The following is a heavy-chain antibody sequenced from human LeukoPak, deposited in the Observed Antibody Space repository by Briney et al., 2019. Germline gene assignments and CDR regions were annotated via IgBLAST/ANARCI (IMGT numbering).Heavy chain of an antibody. V-gene: IGHV4-59*01. CDR3: ARASGWYPFDY. Sequence: SETLSLTCSVSGGSISSYYWSWIRQPPGKGLEWIGYIYYSGSTNYNPSLTSRVTISVDTSKNQFSLKLSSVTAADTAVYYCARASGWYPFDYWGQGTLVTVSS. J-gene: IGHJ4*02. CDR2: IYYSGST. CDR1: GGSISSYY. D-gene: IGHD6-19*01.